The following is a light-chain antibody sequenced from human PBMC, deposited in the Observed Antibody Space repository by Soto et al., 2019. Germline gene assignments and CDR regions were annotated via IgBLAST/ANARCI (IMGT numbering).Light chain of an antibody. CDR3: QLGLT. CDR1: QSVLYSSKNNNN. V-gene: IGKV4-1*01. Sequence: DIVMTQSPDSLTVSLGERATINCRSSQSVLYSSKNNNNLAWYQQKPGQPPKVLIYWASTRESGVPDRFSGSGSGTDFTLTISNLQAEDVAVYYCQLGLTFGGGTKVEIK. CDR2: WAS. J-gene: IGKJ4*01.